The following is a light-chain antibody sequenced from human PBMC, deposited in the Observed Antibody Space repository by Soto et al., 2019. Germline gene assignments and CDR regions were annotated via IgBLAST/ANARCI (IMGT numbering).Light chain of an antibody. CDR1: SSDVGGYNY. J-gene: IGLJ1*01. Sequence: QSVLTQPASVSGSPGQSITISCTGTSSDVGGYNYVSWYQQHAGKAPKLLLYEVSSRPSGVSNRFSGSKPGNTASLTISGLQAEDEADYYCSSYTSSITLDVFGTGTKVTVL. V-gene: IGLV2-14*01. CDR2: EVS. CDR3: SSYTSSITLDV.